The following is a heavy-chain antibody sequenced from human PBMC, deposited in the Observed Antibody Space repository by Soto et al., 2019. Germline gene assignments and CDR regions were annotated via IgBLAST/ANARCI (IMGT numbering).Heavy chain of an antibody. V-gene: IGHV4-31*03. CDR1: GGSVSSGSYY. CDR3: AREGGGGYHQKPHDAFDI. CDR2: IYYSGST. J-gene: IGHJ3*02. D-gene: IGHD5-12*01. Sequence: SETLSLTCTVSGGSVSSGSYYWSWIRQHPGKGLEWIGYIYYSGSTYYNPSLKSRVTISVDTSKNQFSLKLSSVTAADTAVYYCAREGGGGYHQKPHDAFDIWGQGTMVTVSS.